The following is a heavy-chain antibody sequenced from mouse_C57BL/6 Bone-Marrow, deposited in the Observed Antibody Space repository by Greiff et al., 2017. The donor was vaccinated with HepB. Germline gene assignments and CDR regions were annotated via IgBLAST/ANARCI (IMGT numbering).Heavy chain of an antibody. CDR3: TTLEAYAMDY. Sequence: VQLKESGAELVRPGASVKLSCTASGFNIKDDYMHWVKQRPEQGLEWIGWIDPENGDTEYASKFQGKATITADTSSNTAYLQLSSLTSEDTAVYYCTTLEAYAMDYWGQGTSVTVSS. V-gene: IGHV14-4*01. J-gene: IGHJ4*01. CDR1: GFNIKDDY. CDR2: IDPENGDT.